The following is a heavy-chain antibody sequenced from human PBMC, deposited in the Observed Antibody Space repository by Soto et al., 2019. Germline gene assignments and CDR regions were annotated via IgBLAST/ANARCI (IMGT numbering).Heavy chain of an antibody. CDR2: IYYSGST. CDR3: ARLRGTGIAAEEYYYYGMDV. D-gene: IGHD6-13*01. CDR1: GGSISSSSYY. V-gene: IGHV4-39*01. J-gene: IGHJ6*02. Sequence: QLQLQESGPGLVKPSETLSLTCTVSGGSISSSSYYWGWIRQPPGKGLEWIGRIYYSGSTYYNPSLKSRVTISVDTSKNQFSLKLSSVTAADTAVYYCARLRGTGIAAEEYYYYGMDVWGQGTTVTVSS.